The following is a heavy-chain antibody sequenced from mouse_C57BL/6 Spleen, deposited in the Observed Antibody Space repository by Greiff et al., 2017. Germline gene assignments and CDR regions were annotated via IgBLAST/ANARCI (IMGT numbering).Heavy chain of an antibody. V-gene: IGHV1-69*01. D-gene: IGHD2-10*02. CDR3: ARKEYDYFDY. CDR1: GYTFTSYW. Sequence: QVQLQQPGAELVMPGASVKLSCKASGYTFTSYWMHWVKQRPGQGLEWIGEIDPSDSYTNYNQKFKGKSTLTVDKSSSTAYMQLSSLTSEDSAVYIYARKEYDYFDYWGQGTTLTVSS. J-gene: IGHJ2*01. CDR2: IDPSDSYT.